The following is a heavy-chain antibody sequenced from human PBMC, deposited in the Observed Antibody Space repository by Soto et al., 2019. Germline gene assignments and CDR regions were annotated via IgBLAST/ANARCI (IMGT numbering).Heavy chain of an antibody. J-gene: IGHJ4*02. CDR2: ISWNSGSI. V-gene: IGHV3-9*01. D-gene: IGHD3-10*01. CDR3: ARSAVYGPSDY. Sequence: DVQLVESGGGLVQPGRSLRLSCAASGFTFDDYAMHWVRQAPGKGLEWVSGISWNSGSIGYADSVKGRFTISRDNAKNSLYLQMNSRRAEDTALYYCARSAVYGPSDYWGQGTLVTVCS. CDR1: GFTFDDYA.